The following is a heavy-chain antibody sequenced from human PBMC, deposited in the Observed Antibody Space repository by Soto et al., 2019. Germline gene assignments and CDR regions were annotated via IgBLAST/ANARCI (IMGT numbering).Heavy chain of an antibody. D-gene: IGHD3-9*01. CDR1: GFTFSNYA. V-gene: IGHV3-23*01. CDR3: ATRRSFDWGAMDV. J-gene: IGHJ6*02. CDR2: ISGSGGST. Sequence: EVQLLESGGGLVQPGGSLRLSCAASGFTFSNYAMNWVRQAPGKGLEWVSGISGSGGSTYYADSVKGRFTISRDSSKIKLYLHMNSLRAEDTAVYYCATRRSFDWGAMDVWGQGTTVTVSS.